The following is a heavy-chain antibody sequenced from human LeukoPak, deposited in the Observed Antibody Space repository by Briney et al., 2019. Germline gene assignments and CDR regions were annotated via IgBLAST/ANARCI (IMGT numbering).Heavy chain of an antibody. J-gene: IGHJ4*02. V-gene: IGHV1-2*02. CDR3: ARDSSGSGSIDY. CDR1: GYTFTSYY. CDR2: INPNSGGT. Sequence: ASVKVSCKASGYTFTSYYMHWVRQAPGQGLEWMGWINPNSGGTNYAQKFQGRVTMTRDTSISTAYMELSRLRSDDTAVYYCARDSSGSGSIDYWGQGTLVTVSS. D-gene: IGHD3-22*01.